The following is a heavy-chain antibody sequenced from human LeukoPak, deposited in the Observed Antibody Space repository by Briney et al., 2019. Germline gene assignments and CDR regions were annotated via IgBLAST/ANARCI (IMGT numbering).Heavy chain of an antibody. CDR1: GGSISSSSYY. Sequence: SETLSLTCTVSGGSISSSSYYWGWNRQPPGKGLEWIGSIYYSGSTYYNPSLKSRVTISVDTSKNQFSLKLSSVTAADTAVYYCARREVRSGPYYFDYWGQGTLVTVSS. D-gene: IGHD1-26*01. CDR2: IYYSGST. V-gene: IGHV4-39*01. CDR3: ARREVRSGPYYFDY. J-gene: IGHJ4*02.